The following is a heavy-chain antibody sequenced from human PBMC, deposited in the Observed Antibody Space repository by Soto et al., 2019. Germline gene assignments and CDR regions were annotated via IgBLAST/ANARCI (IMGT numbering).Heavy chain of an antibody. V-gene: IGHV1-69*06. CDR2: IIPIFGAL. CDR1: GGTFDNYA. CDR3: ARDLYYSSGRYFDHDAFDI. D-gene: IGHD6-19*01. J-gene: IGHJ3*02. Sequence: SVKVSCKTSGGTFDNYAINWVRRAPGQGLEWIGGIIPIFGALNYAQKFQGRVTITADKSTSTTFMELGSLTSDDTAVYYCARDLYYSSGRYFDHDAFDIWGQGTVVTVSS.